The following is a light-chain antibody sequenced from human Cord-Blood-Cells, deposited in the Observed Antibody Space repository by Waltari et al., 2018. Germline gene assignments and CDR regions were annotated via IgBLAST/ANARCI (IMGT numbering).Light chain of an antibody. J-gene: IGKJ1*01. CDR2: AAS. Sequence: DIQMTQSPSSLSASVGDRVTITCRASQRISRYLNWYQQKPGKAPKLLIYAASSLQSGVPSRFSGSGSGTDFTLTISSLQPEDFATYYCQQSYSTLSWTFGQGTKVEIK. CDR3: QQSYSTLSWT. CDR1: QRISRY. V-gene: IGKV1-39*01.